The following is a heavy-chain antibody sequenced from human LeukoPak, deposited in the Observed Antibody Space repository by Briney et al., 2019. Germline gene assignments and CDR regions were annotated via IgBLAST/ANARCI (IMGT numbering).Heavy chain of an antibody. J-gene: IGHJ5*02. CDR3: ARDVELVYWFDP. CDR2: IYYSGST. V-gene: IGHV4-39*07. D-gene: IGHD3-3*02. CDR1: GGSISSSSYY. Sequence: PSETLSLTCTVSGGSISSSSYYWGWIRQPPGKGLEWIGSIYYSGSTYYNPSLKSRVTISVDTSKNQFSLKLSSVTAADTAVYYCARDVELVYWFDPWGQGTLVTVSS.